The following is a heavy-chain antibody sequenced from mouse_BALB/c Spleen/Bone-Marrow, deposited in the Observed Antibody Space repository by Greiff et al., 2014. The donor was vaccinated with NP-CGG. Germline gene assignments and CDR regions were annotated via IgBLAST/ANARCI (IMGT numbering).Heavy chain of an antibody. CDR1: GFSLTTYG. V-gene: IGHV2-9*02. CDR2: LWADGST. D-gene: IGHD1-2*01. CDR3: ARITTATGAMDY. Sequence: QVHVKQSGPGLVAPSQSLSITCTVSGFSLTTYGVHWVRQSPGKGLEWLGVLWADGSTNYNSALMSRLSISKDNSKSQVFLKMNSLQTEDTAMYYCARITTATGAMDYWGQGTSVTVSS. J-gene: IGHJ4*01.